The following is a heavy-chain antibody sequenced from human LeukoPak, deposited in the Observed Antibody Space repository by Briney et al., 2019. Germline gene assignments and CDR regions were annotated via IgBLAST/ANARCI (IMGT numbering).Heavy chain of an antibody. V-gene: IGHV3-23*01. CDR2: ITGSGGIT. D-gene: IGHD3-10*02. CDR3: ADYVDSATENTIDY. CDR1: GFTFSSYS. Sequence: PGGSLRLSCAASGFTFSSYSMTWVRQAPGKGLEWVSAITGSGGITYYADSVKGRFTISRDNSKNTLYLHMNSLRAEDTAVYYCADYVDSATENTIDYWGQGTLVTVSS. J-gene: IGHJ4*02.